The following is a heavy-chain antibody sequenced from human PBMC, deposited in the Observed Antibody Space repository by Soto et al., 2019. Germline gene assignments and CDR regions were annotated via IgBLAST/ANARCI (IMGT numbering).Heavy chain of an antibody. Sequence: SETLSLTCTVSGGSISSGDYYWSWIRQPPGKGLEWIGYIYYSGSTYYNPSLKSRVTISVDTSKSQFSLKLSSVTAADTAVYYCARDRGSLNWFDPWGQGTLVTVSS. J-gene: IGHJ5*02. CDR1: GGSISSGDYY. D-gene: IGHD2-15*01. CDR2: IYYSGST. CDR3: ARDRGSLNWFDP. V-gene: IGHV4-30-4*01.